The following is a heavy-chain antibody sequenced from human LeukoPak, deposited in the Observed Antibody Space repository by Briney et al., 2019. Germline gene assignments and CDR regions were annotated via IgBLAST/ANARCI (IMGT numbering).Heavy chain of an antibody. CDR2: IYSGGST. V-gene: IGHV3-53*01. Sequence: SGGSLRLSCAASGFTVSSNYMSWVRQAPGKGLEWVSVIYSGGSTYYADSVKGRFTISRDNSKNTLYLQMNSLRAEDTAVYYCASRYYGSGSPKEYYYYYYMDVWGKGTTVTISS. CDR3: ASRYYGSGSPKEYYYYYYMDV. CDR1: GFTVSSNY. J-gene: IGHJ6*03. D-gene: IGHD3-10*01.